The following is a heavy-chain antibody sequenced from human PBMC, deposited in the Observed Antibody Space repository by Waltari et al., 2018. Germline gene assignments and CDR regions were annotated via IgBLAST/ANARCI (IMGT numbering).Heavy chain of an antibody. CDR1: GGSISSGGYY. CDR3: AREVVVLGGFDY. J-gene: IGHJ4*02. Sequence: QVQLQESGPGLVKPSQTLSLTCTVSGGSISSGGYYWSWIRQHPGKGLEWGWYIYYSGITYYNPPLKSRVTISVDTSKNQFSLKLSSVTAADTAVYYCAREVVVLGGFDYWGQGTLVTVSS. D-gene: IGHD2-15*01. CDR2: IYYSGIT. V-gene: IGHV4-31*03.